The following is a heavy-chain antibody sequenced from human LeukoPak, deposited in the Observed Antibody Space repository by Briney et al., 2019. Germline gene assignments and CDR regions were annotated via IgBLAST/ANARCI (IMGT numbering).Heavy chain of an antibody. CDR1: GGSISSYY. CDR2: IYTSGST. Sequence: SETLSLTCTVSGGSISSYYWSWIRQPPGKGLEWIGGIYTSGSTNYNPSLKSRVTMSVDTSKNQFSLKLSSVTAADTAVYYCARVSLDYDFWSGSALEDYYYGMDVWGQGTTVTVSS. V-gene: IGHV4-4*07. CDR3: ARVSLDYDFWSGSALEDYYYGMDV. J-gene: IGHJ6*02. D-gene: IGHD3-3*01.